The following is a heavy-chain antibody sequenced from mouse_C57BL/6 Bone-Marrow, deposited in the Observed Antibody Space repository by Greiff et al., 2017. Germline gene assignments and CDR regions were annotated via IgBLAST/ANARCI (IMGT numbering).Heavy chain of an antibody. J-gene: IGHJ1*03. D-gene: IGHD1-1*01. Sequence: VKLQQSGGGLVKPGGSLKLSCAASGFTFSSYTMSWVRQTPEKRLQWVAAISGGGGNTYYPDSVKGRFTISRDNDKNILYLQMSSLRSVDTALYDCSRQVTTVLATKYFDVWGTGTTVTVSS. V-gene: IGHV5-9*01. CDR3: SRQVTTVLATKYFDV. CDR1: GFTFSSYT. CDR2: ISGGGGNT.